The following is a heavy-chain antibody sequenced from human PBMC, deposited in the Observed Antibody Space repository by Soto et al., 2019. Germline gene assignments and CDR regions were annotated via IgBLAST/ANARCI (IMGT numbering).Heavy chain of an antibody. V-gene: IGHV3-33*01. J-gene: IGHJ3*02. Sequence: QVQLVESGGGVVQPGTSLRLSCEASGFTFSGFGMHWVRQAPGKGLEWVAVIWYDGSKKYYADCVKGRFTISRDNSKNALDLQMNSLRAEDTAVYYCARGRGGSYGGNSAHFDIWGKGTLVTVSS. D-gene: IGHD4-17*01. CDR1: GFTFSGFG. CDR3: ARGRGGSYGGNSAHFDI. CDR2: IWYDGSKK.